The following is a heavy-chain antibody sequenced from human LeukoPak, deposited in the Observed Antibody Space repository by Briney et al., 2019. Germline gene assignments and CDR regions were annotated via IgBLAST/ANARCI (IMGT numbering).Heavy chain of an antibody. Sequence: PGGSLRLSCAASGFTFSSYGMHWVRQAPGKGLEWVAFIRYDGSNKYYADSVKGRFTISRDNSKNTLYLQMNSLRAEDTAVYYCAKDSASVVVAATGNWFDPWGQGTLVTDSS. CDR2: IRYDGSNK. CDR1: GFTFSSYG. D-gene: IGHD2-15*01. V-gene: IGHV3-30*02. J-gene: IGHJ5*02. CDR3: AKDSASVVVAATGNWFDP.